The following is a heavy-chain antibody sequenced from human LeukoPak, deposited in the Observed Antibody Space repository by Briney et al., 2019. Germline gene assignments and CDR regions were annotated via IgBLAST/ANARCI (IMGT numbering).Heavy chain of an antibody. CDR3: ARQTYGSGSYYLASDY. D-gene: IGHD3-10*01. J-gene: IGHJ4*02. CDR2: INWNGGST. Sequence: GGSLRLSCAASGFTFSSYGMHWVRQAPGKGLEWVSGINWNGGSTGYADSVKGRFTISRDNAKNSLYLQMNSLRAEDTALYYCARQTYGSGSYYLASDYWGQGTLVTVSS. V-gene: IGHV3-20*04. CDR1: GFTFSSYG.